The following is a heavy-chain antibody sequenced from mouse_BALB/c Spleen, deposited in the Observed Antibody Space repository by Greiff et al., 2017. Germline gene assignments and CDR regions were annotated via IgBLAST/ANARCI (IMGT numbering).Heavy chain of an antibody. CDR3: ARDGYSWFAY. V-gene: IGHV7-3*02. Sequence: EVKLQESGGGLVQPGGSLRLSCATSGFTFTDYYMSWVRQPPGKALEWLGFIRNKANGYTTEYSASVKGRFTISRDNAKNTLYLQMSSLKSEDTAMYYCARDGYSWFAYWGQGTLVTVSA. D-gene: IGHD2-14*01. CDR2: IRNKANGYTT. CDR1: GFTFTDYY. J-gene: IGHJ3*01.